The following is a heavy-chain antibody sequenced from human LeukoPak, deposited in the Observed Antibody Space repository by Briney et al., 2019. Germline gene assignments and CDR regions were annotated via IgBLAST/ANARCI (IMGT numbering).Heavy chain of an antibody. J-gene: IGHJ4*02. V-gene: IGHV4-39*01. CDR1: GGAITSSDYY. D-gene: IGHD2-2*01. Sequence: PSETLSLTCTVSGGAITSSDYYWGWIRQPPGKGLEWIGSIYHSGNTYYNPSLKSRVTISVDTSKNQFSLKLSSVTAADTAVYYCASPLGYCTTTTCYGDYWGQGTLVTVSS. CDR3: ASPLGYCTTTTCYGDY. CDR2: IYHSGNT.